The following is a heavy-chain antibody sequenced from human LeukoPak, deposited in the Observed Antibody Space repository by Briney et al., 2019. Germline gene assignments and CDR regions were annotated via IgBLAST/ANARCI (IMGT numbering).Heavy chain of an antibody. CDR2: ISSSSSSI. Sequence: GGPLRLSCAASGFTYRSYTMNWVRQAPGKGLEPVSSISSSSSSIYYADSVKGRFTISRDNAKKSLYLQMNSLRAEDTAMYYCARGFCTSTSCYGSYWGQGTLVTVSS. CDR1: GFTYRSYT. V-gene: IGHV3-21*01. J-gene: IGHJ4*02. D-gene: IGHD2-2*01. CDR3: ARGFCTSTSCYGSY.